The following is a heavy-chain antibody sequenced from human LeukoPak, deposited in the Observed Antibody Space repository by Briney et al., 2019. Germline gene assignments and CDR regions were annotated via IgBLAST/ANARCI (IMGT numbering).Heavy chain of an antibody. CDR1: GFTFTSHG. V-gene: IGHV3-33*01. J-gene: IGHJ4*02. CDR2: IWFDGSNQ. Sequence: GRSLTLAQAVYGFTFTSHGMHWARHAPRKGMGWLTFIWFDGSNQFYADSVKGRFTISRDNSKNTLYLQMNSLRAEDTAVYYCARGPYSSSWYYFEYWGQGTLVTVSS. CDR3: ARGPYSSSWYYFEY. D-gene: IGHD6-13*01.